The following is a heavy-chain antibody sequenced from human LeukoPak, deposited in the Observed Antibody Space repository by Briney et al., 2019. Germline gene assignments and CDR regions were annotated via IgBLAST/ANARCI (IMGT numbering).Heavy chain of an antibody. CDR3: AKQLGYCSDGSCYFPY. D-gene: IGHD2-15*01. CDR1: GFTFSSSA. CDR2: ISNNGGYT. Sequence: GGSLRLSCAASGFTFSSSAMSWVRQAPGKGLEWVSAISNNGGYTYYADSVQGRFTISRDNSKSTLCLQMNSLRAEDTAVYYCAKQLGYCSDGSCYFPYWGQGTLVTDSS. J-gene: IGHJ4*02. V-gene: IGHV3-23*01.